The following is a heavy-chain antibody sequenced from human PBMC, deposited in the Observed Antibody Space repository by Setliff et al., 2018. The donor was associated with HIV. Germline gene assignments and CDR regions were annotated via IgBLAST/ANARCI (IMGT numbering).Heavy chain of an antibody. D-gene: IGHD3-3*01. CDR1: GYSISSGYY. J-gene: IGHJ3*01. CDR2: IYHSGSS. V-gene: IGHV4-38-2*02. Sequence: PSETLSLTCTVPGYSISSGYYWGWIRQPPGKGLEWIANIYHSGSSSYNPSLRSRATISVDTSKNQFSLKLTSVTAADTAVYYCARPLTTSYNFWGDAFGFWGQGTMVTVSS. CDR3: ARPLTTSYNFWGDAFGF.